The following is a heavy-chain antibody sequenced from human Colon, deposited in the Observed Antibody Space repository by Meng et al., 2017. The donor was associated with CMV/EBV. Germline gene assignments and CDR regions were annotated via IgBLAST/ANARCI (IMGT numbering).Heavy chain of an antibody. V-gene: IGHV3-15*01. Sequence: GGSLRLSCEASGFTFSKAWMNWVRQAPGKGLEWVGRIKSKADGGTRDYAAPVKGRFTISRDDSKNTLYLQMSSLKTEVTAVYYCGGQFWSAYYSPWFDPWGQGTLVTVSS. D-gene: IGHD3-3*01. CDR3: GGQFWSAYYSPWFDP. J-gene: IGHJ5*02. CDR2: IKSKADGGTR. CDR1: GFTFSKAW.